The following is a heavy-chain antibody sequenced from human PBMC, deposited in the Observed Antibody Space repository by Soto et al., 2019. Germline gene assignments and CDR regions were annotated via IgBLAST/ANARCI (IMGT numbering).Heavy chain of an antibody. J-gene: IGHJ6*02. CDR1: GGTFSSYA. CDR2: IIPIFGTA. Sequence: ASVKVSCKASGGTFSSYAISWVRQAPGQGLEWMGGIIPIFGTANYAQKFQGRVTITADESTSTAYMELSSLRSEDTAVYYCARGITMIVVVITTKPKTKDYYYYGMDVWGQGTTVTVSS. D-gene: IGHD3-22*01. CDR3: ARGITMIVVVITTKPKTKDYYYYGMDV. V-gene: IGHV1-69*13.